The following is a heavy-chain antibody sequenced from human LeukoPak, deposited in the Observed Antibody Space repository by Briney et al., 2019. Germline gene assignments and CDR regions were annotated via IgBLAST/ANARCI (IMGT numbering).Heavy chain of an antibody. Sequence: ASVKVSCKASGYTFTGYYMHCVRQAPGQGLEWMGRINPNSGGTNYAQKFQGRVTMTRDTSISTAYMELSRLRSDDTAVYYCASGDILTGYYSGYYFDYWGQGTLVTVSS. CDR3: ASGDILTGYYSGYYFDY. CDR1: GYTFTGYY. CDR2: INPNSGGT. V-gene: IGHV1-2*06. D-gene: IGHD3-9*01. J-gene: IGHJ4*02.